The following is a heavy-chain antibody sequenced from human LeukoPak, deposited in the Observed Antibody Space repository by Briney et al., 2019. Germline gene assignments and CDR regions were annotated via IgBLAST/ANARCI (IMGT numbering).Heavy chain of an antibody. J-gene: IGHJ3*02. CDR1: GGSISSGGYY. V-gene: IGHV4-31*03. CDR2: IYYSGST. D-gene: IGHD3-22*01. CDR3: ARLNDSSGLDAFDI. Sequence: SETLSLTCTVSGGSISSGGYYRSWIRQHPGKGLEWIGYIYYSGSTYYNPSLKSRVTISVDTSKNQFSLKLSSVTAADTAVYYCARLNDSSGLDAFDIWGQGTMVTVSS.